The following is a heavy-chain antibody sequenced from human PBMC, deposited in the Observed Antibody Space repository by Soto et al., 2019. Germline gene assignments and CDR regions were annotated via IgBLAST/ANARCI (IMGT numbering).Heavy chain of an antibody. D-gene: IGHD3-10*01. CDR3: ALLNFRSRTRSLDY. Sequence: SETLRLTCTVSGGTISTYYRSWIRQPPGKGLEWIGYIYYSGSTNYNPSLKSRVTISVDTSKNQFSLKLNSMTAADTAVYYCALLNFRSRTRSLDYWGQGILGT. CDR2: IYYSGST. J-gene: IGHJ4*02. V-gene: IGHV4-59*08. CDR1: GGTISTYY.